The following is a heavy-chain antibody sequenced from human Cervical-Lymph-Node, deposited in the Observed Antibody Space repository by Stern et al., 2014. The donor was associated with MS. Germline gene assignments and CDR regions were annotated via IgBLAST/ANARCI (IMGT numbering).Heavy chain of an antibody. CDR3: ATADYDFGSGPNN. J-gene: IGHJ4*02. Sequence: QVQLVESGAEVKRPGSSVKVSCKPSGGTFRNFSVTWVRQAPGQGLEWMGKIVPILGPVNFVPNFQSRLKMTTDKYTKTAYMELSSLKSADTAVYYCATADYDFGSGPNNWGQGTLVTVSS. V-gene: IGHV1-69*09. CDR1: GGTFRNFS. D-gene: IGHD3-10*01. CDR2: IVPILGPV.